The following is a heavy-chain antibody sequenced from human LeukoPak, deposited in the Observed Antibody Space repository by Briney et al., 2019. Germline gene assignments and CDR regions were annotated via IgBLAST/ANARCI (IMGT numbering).Heavy chain of an antibody. CDR2: INHSGST. CDR1: GGSFSGYY. Sequence: SETLSLTCAVYGGSFSGYYWSWIRQPPGKGLEWIGEINHSGSTNYNPSLKSRVTISVDTSKNQFSLKLSSVTAAGTAVYYCARAVPRYCSSTSCLPPYWGQGTLVTVSS. D-gene: IGHD2-2*01. V-gene: IGHV4-34*01. J-gene: IGHJ4*02. CDR3: ARAVPRYCSSTSCLPPY.